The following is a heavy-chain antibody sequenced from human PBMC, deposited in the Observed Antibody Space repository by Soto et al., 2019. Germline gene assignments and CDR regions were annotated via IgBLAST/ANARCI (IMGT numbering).Heavy chain of an antibody. CDR2: IRYTGST. CDR3: AGGRDGYKSGY. Sequence: QVQLQESGPGLVKPSQTLSLTCTVSGGSFSNTAYYWNWLRQHPGKGLEWIGYIRYTGSTSYNPSLKSRLTISLDTYKNQLSLHLSSVTAADTAVYYCAGGRDGYKSGYCGQGTLVSVSS. CDR1: GGSFSNTAYY. D-gene: IGHD5-12*01. J-gene: IGHJ4*02. V-gene: IGHV4-31*03.